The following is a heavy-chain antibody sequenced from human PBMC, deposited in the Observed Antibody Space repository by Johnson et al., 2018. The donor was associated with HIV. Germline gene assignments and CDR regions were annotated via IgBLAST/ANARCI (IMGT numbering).Heavy chain of an antibody. D-gene: IGHD6-6*01. Sequence: VQLVESGGGLVKPGGSLRLSCAASGFTVSSNYMSWVRQAPGKGLEWVSVISGSGGSTYYADSVKGRFTISRDNSKNTLYLQMNSLRAEDTAVYYCARAGSSSDDAFDIWGQGTMVTVSS. CDR1: GFTVSSNY. J-gene: IGHJ3*02. CDR3: ARAGSSSDDAFDI. V-gene: IGHV3-23*04. CDR2: ISGSGGST.